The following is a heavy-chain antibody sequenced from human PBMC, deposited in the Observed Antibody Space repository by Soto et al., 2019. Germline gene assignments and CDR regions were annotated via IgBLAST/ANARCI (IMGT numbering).Heavy chain of an antibody. V-gene: IGHV3-30-3*01. Sequence: QVQLVESGGGVVQPGRSLRLSCAASGFTFSSYALHWVRQAPGKGLDWVAVISSDVNYKCYADSVKGRFTISRDKAKNTRYLQMNSVRDEDTAVYFCARQNKSGVWLLDFWGQGKLVTVSS. CDR1: GFTFSSYA. D-gene: IGHD1-26*01. J-gene: IGHJ4*02. CDR3: ARQNKSGVWLLDF. CDR2: ISSDVNYK.